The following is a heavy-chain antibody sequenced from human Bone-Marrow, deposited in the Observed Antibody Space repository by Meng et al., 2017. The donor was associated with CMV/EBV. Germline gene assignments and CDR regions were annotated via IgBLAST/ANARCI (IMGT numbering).Heavy chain of an antibody. CDR3: ARSIWSGYSSFDP. D-gene: IGHD3-3*01. CDR2: MNPDSGNT. CDR1: GDTFSTYG. Sequence: ASVKVSCKASGDTFSTYGINWVRQAIGQGLEWMGWMNPDSGNTAYAQKFQGRVTMTRDTSTSTAYMELRSLKSEDTAVYYCARSIWSGYSSFDPWGQGTRVTVSS. J-gene: IGHJ5*02. V-gene: IGHV1-8*02.